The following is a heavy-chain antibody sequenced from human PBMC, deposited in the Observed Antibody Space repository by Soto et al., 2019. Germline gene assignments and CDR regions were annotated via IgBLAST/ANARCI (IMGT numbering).Heavy chain of an antibody. CDR2: IFHIGNT. V-gene: IGHV4-4*02. CDR3: ASHRGNTYGPYDY. J-gene: IGHJ4*02. Sequence: SETLSLTCAVSGGSISSGNWWSWVRQSPRKGLELIGKIFHIGNTNHNPSLKSRVTISIDKSKNQFSLKLTSVTAADTAVYYCASHRGNTYGPYDYWGQGTLVTVSS. CDR1: GGSISSGNW. D-gene: IGHD5-18*01.